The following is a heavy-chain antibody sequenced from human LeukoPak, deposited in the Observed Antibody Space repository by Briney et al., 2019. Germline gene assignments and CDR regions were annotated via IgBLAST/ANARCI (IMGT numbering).Heavy chain of an antibody. V-gene: IGHV4-30-4*01. CDR2: FYSTGST. Sequence: SQTLSLTCTVSGGSISSGDYYWSWIRQPPGKGLEWIGYFYSTGSTYYNPPLKSRVTISVDTSKNQFSLKLSSVTAADTAVFYCARHWTDSSGYYPFDYWGQGTLVTVSS. J-gene: IGHJ4*02. CDR1: GGSISSGDYY. D-gene: IGHD3-22*01. CDR3: ARHWTDSSGYYPFDY.